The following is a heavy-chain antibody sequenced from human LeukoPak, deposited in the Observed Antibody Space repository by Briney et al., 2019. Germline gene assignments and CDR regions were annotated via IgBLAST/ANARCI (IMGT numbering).Heavy chain of an antibody. CDR3: AASSTWGSGWFDP. J-gene: IGHJ5*02. CDR2: ISHSGST. Sequence: SETLSLTCGIYGGSFSDYYWSWIRQPPGKGLEXIGEISHSGSTKYNPSLKSRVIISVDTSKNQFSLKVRSVTAADTAVYYCAASSTWGSGWFDPWGQGTPVTVSS. D-gene: IGHD2-2*01. CDR1: GGSFSDYY. V-gene: IGHV4-34*01.